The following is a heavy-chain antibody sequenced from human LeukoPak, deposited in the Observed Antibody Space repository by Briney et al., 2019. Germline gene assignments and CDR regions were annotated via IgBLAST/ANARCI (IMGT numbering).Heavy chain of an antibody. CDR3: AKESVATIEGYYYYYMDV. CDR1: GFTFSSYG. V-gene: IGHV3-33*06. Sequence: GGSLRLSCAASGFTFSSYGMHWVRQAPGKGLEWVAVIWYDGSNKYYADSVKGRFTISRDNSKNTLYLQMNSLRAEDTAVYYCAKESVATIEGYYYYYMDVWGKGTTVTVSS. CDR2: IWYDGSNK. J-gene: IGHJ6*03. D-gene: IGHD5-12*01.